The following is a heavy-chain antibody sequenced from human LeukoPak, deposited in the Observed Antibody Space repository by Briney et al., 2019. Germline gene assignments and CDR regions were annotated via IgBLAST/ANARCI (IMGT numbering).Heavy chain of an antibody. V-gene: IGHV4-34*01. CDR1: GGSFSGYY. Sequence: SETLSLTCAVYGGSFSGYYWSWIRQPPGKGLEWTGEINHSGSTNYNPSLKSRVTISVDTSKNQFSLKLSSVTAADTTVYYCARQYRRWLVQYFDLWGRGTLVTVSS. J-gene: IGHJ2*01. CDR3: ARQYRRWLVQYFDL. CDR2: INHSGST. D-gene: IGHD6-19*01.